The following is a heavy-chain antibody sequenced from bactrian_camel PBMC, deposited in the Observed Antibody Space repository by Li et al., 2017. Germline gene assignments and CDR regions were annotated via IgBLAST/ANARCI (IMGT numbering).Heavy chain of an antibody. CDR2: IDGNGRI. V-gene: IGHV3S26*01. D-gene: IGHD6*01. Sequence: HVQLVESGGGSVEAGGSLTLSCAASEYTTSRYSMGWFRQAPGKEREGVAVIDGNGRITYADSMKGRATISRDNAKNTLYLQMDSLQTEDTAVYYCAKGMAGTFREKGQGTQVTVS. J-gene: IGHJ4*01. CDR1: EYTTSRYS.